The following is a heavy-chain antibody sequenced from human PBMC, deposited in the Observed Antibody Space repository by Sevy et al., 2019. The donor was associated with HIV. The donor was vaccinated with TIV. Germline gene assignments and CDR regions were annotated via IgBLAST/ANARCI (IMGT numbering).Heavy chain of an antibody. CDR1: GFTFSSYT. V-gene: IGHV3-21*01. J-gene: IGHJ4*01. D-gene: IGHD2-2*01. CDR2: ISSSSRYI. CDR3: ARDGGRSTTSGFLYFDY. Sequence: GGSLRLSCAVSGFTFSSYTMNWVRQAPGKGLEWVSSISSSSRYIYYAYAVKGRFTMSRDNAKNSVYLQMNSLRTEDTAVYYCARDGGRSTTSGFLYFDYWGQGTLVTVSS.